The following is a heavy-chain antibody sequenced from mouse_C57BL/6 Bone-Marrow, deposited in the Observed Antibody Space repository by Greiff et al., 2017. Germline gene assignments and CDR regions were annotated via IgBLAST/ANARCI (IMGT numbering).Heavy chain of an antibody. D-gene: IGHD1-1*01. V-gene: IGHV5-9*01. CDR1: GFTFSSYT. J-gene: IGHJ3*01. CDR3: ARDRGPYCFFAY. CDR2: ISGGGGNT. Sequence: EVMLVESGGGLVKPGGSLKLSCAASGFTFSSYTMSWVRQTPEKRLEWVATISGGGGNTYYPDSVKGRFTISRDNAKNTLYLQMSHLKSEDTAMYYCARDRGPYCFFAYWGQGTLVTVSA.